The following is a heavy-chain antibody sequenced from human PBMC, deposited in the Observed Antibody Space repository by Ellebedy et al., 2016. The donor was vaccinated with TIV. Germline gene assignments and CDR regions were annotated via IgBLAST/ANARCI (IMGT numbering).Heavy chain of an antibody. CDR1: GFTFSSYA. CDR2: ISYDGSNK. V-gene: IGHV3-30-3*01. CDR3: ARDRKSSGWYLDY. Sequence: GESLKISXAASGFTFSSYAMHWVRQAPGKGLEWVAVISYDGSNKYYADSVKGRFTISRDNSKNTLYLQMNSLRAEDTAVYYCARDRKSSGWYLDYWGQGTLVTVSS. J-gene: IGHJ4*02. D-gene: IGHD6-19*01.